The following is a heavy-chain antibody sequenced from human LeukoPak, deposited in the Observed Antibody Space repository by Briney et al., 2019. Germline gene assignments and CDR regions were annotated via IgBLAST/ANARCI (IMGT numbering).Heavy chain of an antibody. CDR3: ARGQTVTTKIPDY. Sequence: PGGSLRLSCAASGFTFSNYYMNWVRQAPGQGLEWVSSISSGSSYIYYADSVKGRFTISRDNAKNSLFPQMNSLRAEDTAVYYCARGQTVTTKIPDYWGQGTLVTVSS. V-gene: IGHV3-21*01. CDR1: GFTFSNYY. CDR2: ISSGSSYI. J-gene: IGHJ4*02. D-gene: IGHD4-17*01.